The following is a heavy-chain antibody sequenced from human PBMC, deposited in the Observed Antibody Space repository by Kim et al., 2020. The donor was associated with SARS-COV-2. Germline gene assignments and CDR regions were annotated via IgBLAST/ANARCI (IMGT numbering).Heavy chain of an antibody. CDR2: IYYSGST. CDR1: GGSISSYY. J-gene: IGHJ5*02. D-gene: IGHD6-13*01. CDR3: ARAIAAAGTFGFRP. Sequence: SETLSLTCTVSGGSISSYYWSWIRQPPGKGLEWIGYIYYSGSTNYNPSLKSRVTISVDTSKNQFSLKLSSVTAADTAVYYCARAIAAAGTFGFRPWGQGTLVTVSS. V-gene: IGHV4-59*01.